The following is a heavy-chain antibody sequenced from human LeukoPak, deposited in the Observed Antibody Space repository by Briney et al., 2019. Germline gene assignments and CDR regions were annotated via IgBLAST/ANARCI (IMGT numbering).Heavy chain of an antibody. V-gene: IGHV1-18*01. D-gene: IGHD1-26*01. CDR1: GYTFTSYG. J-gene: IGHJ4*02. Sequence: GASVKVSCKASGYTFTSYGISWVRQAPGQGLEWMGWISAYNGDTDFAQKLQGRVTLTTDTSTSTAYMELRSLRSDDTAVYYCARDNQGSVGYWGQGTLVTVSS. CDR3: ARDNQGSVGY. CDR2: ISAYNGDT.